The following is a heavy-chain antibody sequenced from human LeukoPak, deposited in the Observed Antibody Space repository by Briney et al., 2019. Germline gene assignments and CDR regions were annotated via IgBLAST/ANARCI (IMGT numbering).Heavy chain of an antibody. V-gene: IGHV3-30*02. J-gene: IGHJ4*02. CDR2: IRYDGSSK. Sequence: GGSLRLSCAASGFTFSRYDMHWVRQAPGKGLEWVAFIRYDGSSKYYADSVKGRFTISRDNSKNMQYLQMNSLRAGDTAVYYCAKPHFDDWGQGTLVTVSS. CDR3: AKPHFDD. CDR1: GFTFSRYD.